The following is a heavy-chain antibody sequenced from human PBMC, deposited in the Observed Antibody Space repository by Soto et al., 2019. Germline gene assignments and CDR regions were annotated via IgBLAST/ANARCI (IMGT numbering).Heavy chain of an antibody. D-gene: IGHD2-2*01. J-gene: IGHJ6*02. Sequence: QVQLVQSGAEVKKPGSSVKVSCKASGGTFSSYAISWVRQAPGQGLEWVGGIIPIPDTTNYAQKFQGRVTITADESTSTAYMELSSLRSEDTAVYYCASSQGSSTSLEIYYYSCSGMDVWGQGTRVNVSS. CDR1: GGTFSSYA. CDR2: IIPIPDTT. CDR3: ASSQGSSTSLEIYYYSCSGMDV. V-gene: IGHV1-69*01.